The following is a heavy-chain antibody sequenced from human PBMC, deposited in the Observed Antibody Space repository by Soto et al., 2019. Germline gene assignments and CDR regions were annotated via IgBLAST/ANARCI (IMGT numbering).Heavy chain of an antibody. CDR3: ASGRVGATPLYYYAMDV. CDR2: INPSGSST. Sequence: ASVKVSCKASDYTFTSYYMHWVRQAPGQGLEWMGIINPSGSSTSYAQNFQGRVTMTRDTSTSTVYMELSSLRSEDTADYYCASGRVGATPLYYYAMDVWGQGTTVTVSS. V-gene: IGHV1-46*01. CDR1: DYTFTSYY. D-gene: IGHD1-26*01. J-gene: IGHJ6*02.